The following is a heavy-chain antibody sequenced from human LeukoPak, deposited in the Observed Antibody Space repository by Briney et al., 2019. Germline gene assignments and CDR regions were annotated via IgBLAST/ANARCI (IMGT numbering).Heavy chain of an antibody. D-gene: IGHD3-16*01. CDR2: INPSGGST. CDR3: ARGLLGEGYDY. Sequence: ASVKVSCKASGYTFTSYGISWVRQAPGQGLEWMGIINPSGGSTSYAQKFQGRVTMTRDTSTSTVYMELSSLRSEDTAVYYCARGLLGEGYDYWGQGTLVTVSS. J-gene: IGHJ4*02. V-gene: IGHV1-46*01. CDR1: GYTFTSYG.